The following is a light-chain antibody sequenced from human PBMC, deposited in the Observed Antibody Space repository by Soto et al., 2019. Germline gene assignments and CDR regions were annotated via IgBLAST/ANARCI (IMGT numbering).Light chain of an antibody. V-gene: IGKV4-1*01. Sequence: DIVMTQSPDSLAGSLGERATINCKPSQSVLSSSNNKNYLAWYQQKPGQPPKLLIYWAFTRESEVPDRFSGSGSGTDFTLTISSLQAEDVAVYYCQQYYTTPRTFGQGTRWISN. CDR2: WAF. CDR3: QQYYTTPRT. J-gene: IGKJ1*01. CDR1: QSVLSSSNNKNY.